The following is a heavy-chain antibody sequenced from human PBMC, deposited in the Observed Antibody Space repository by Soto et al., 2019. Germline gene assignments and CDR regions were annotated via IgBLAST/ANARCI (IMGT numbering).Heavy chain of an antibody. Sequence: VGSLRLSCAASGFTFSRYSMNWVRQAPGKGLEWVSSISSSSSYIYYADSVKGRFTISRDNDKNSLYLQMNSLRADDTAVYYCAREWGIAASGMDVWGQGTTVTVSS. V-gene: IGHV3-21*01. D-gene: IGHD6-13*01. CDR1: GFTFSRYS. CDR2: ISSSSSYI. CDR3: AREWGIAASGMDV. J-gene: IGHJ6*02.